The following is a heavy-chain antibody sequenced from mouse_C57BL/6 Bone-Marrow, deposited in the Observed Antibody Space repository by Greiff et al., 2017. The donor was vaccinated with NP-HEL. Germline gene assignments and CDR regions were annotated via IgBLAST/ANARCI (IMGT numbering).Heavy chain of an antibody. D-gene: IGHD1-1*01. CDR3: AGGDYYGSSYK. Sequence: QVQLKESGPELVKPGASVKISCKASGYAFSSSWMNWVKQRPGKGLEWIGRIYPGDGDTNYNGKFKGKATLTADKSSSPAYMQLSSLTSEDSAVYFCAGGDYYGSSYKWGQGTLVTVSA. CDR1: GYAFSSSW. CDR2: IYPGDGDT. J-gene: IGHJ3*02. V-gene: IGHV1-82*01.